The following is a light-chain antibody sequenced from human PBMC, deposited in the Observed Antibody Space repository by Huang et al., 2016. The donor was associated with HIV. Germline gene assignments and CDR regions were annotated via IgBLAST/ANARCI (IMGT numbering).Light chain of an antibody. CDR2: GAS. J-gene: IGKJ1*01. CDR1: RSLSST. CDR3: QQYNNWPPA. V-gene: IGKV3-15*01. Sequence: EIVMTQSPVTLSVSPGDRATLSCRASRSLSSTFALYQQNLGQAPRLLIYGASTRATGIPARFSGTGSGTEFTLTISSLQSEDFAVYYCQQYNNWPPAFGQGTKVEIK.